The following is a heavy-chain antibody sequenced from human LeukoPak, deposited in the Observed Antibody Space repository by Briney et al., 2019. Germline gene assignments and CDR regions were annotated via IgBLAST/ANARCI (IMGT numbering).Heavy chain of an antibody. V-gene: IGHV3-66*04. CDR3: ARLCGSGGSCFTRGGDY. CDR1: GFTFSSYA. D-gene: IGHD2-15*01. CDR2: IYSGGST. J-gene: IGHJ4*02. Sequence: GGSLRLSCAASGFTFSSYAMAWVRQAPGKGLEWVSVIYSGGSTYYADSVKGRFTISRDNSKNTLYLQMNSLRAEDTAVYYCARLCGSGGSCFTRGGDYWGQGTLVTVSS.